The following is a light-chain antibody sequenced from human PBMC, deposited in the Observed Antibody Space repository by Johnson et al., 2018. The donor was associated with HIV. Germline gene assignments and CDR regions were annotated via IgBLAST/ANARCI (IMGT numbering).Light chain of an antibody. Sequence: QSVLTQPPSVSAAPGQKVTISCSGSSSNIGNNYVSWYQQLPGTAPKLLIYDNNKRPSGIPDRFSGSKSGTSATLGITGLQTGDEAAYYCGTWETSLIAGRVFGTGTKVTGL. CDR2: DNN. CDR1: SSNIGNNY. V-gene: IGLV1-51*01. CDR3: GTWETSLIAGRV. J-gene: IGLJ1*01.